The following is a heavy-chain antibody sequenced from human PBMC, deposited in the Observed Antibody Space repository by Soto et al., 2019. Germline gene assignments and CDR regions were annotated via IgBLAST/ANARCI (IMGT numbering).Heavy chain of an antibody. V-gene: IGHV1-24*01. CDR3: ATVLEKTTTSLYAFDI. J-gene: IGHJ3*02. CDR2: FDPEDAET. CDR1: GSTLSELS. Sequence: QVQLVQSGAEVKKPGASVKVSCKVSGSTLSELSMHWVRQAPGKGLEWMGGFDPEDAETVYAQKFQARVTMSEDTPTDTAFMELSSLSSDDTAVYYCATVLEKTTTSLYAFDIWGQGTMVTVS. D-gene: IGHD4-4*01.